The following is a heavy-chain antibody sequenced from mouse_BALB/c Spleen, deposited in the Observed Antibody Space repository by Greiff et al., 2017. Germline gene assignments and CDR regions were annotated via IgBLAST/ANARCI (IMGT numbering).Heavy chain of an antibody. CDR1: GFSLTSYG. Sequence: QVQLQQSGPGLVAPSQSLSITCTVSGFSLTSYGVHWVRQPPGKGLEWLGVIWAGGSTNYNSALMSRLSISKDNSKSQVFLKMNSLQTDDTAMYYCARETMITTGFPYAMDYWGQGTSVTVSS. CDR2: IWAGGST. V-gene: IGHV2-9*02. CDR3: ARETMITTGFPYAMDY. D-gene: IGHD2-4*01. J-gene: IGHJ4*01.